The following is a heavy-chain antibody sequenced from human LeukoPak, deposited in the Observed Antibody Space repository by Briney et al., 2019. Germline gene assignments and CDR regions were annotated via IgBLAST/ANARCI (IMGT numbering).Heavy chain of an antibody. Sequence: GGSLRLSCAASGFTFTNAWMSWVRQAPGKGLEWVGRIKSKTDGGATDYVAPVKGRFSISRDDSKNTLYLQMNSLRAEDTAVYYCASPYALGHGYWGQGTLVTVSS. J-gene: IGHJ4*02. CDR3: ASPYALGHGY. CDR1: GFTFTNAW. D-gene: IGHD3/OR15-3a*01. V-gene: IGHV3-15*01. CDR2: IKSKTDGGAT.